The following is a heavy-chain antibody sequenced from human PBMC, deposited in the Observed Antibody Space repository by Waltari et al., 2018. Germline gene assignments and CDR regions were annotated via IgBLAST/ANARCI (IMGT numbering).Heavy chain of an antibody. CDR2: IKSEGDGGTT. V-gene: IGHV3-15*01. J-gene: IGHJ6*02. D-gene: IGHD3-10*01. Sequence: EVQLVESGGGLVKPGGSLRLSCVVSGFTFTKAWMSWVRQGPGKGLEWVGRIKSEGDGGTTDYATPLKGRISLSRDDPKNTVYLQMNTLKAEDTGVYFCATDYGDFLGVWGPGTTVTV. CDR1: GFTFTKAW. CDR3: ATDYGDFLGV.